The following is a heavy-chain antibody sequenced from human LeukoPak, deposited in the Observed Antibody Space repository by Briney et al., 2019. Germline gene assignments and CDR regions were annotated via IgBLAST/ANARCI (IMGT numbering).Heavy chain of an antibody. CDR1: GYSFTNYW. J-gene: IGHJ3*02. V-gene: IGHV5-51*01. CDR3: ATSREVAGSHAFDI. D-gene: IGHD6-19*01. Sequence: PGESLKISCKGSGYSFTNYWIGWVRQMPGKGLEWMGMLYPGDSASRFSPSFQGRVTMSVDRSINTAYLQWSGLRASDTAMYYCATSREVAGSHAFDIWSQGTVVTVSS. CDR2: LYPGDSAS.